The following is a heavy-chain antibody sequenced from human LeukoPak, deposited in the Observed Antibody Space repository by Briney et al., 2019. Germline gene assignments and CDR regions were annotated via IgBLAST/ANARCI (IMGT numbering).Heavy chain of an antibody. D-gene: IGHD6-13*01. J-gene: IGHJ4*02. Sequence: KASETLSLTCTVSGGSISRYYWSWIRQPPGKGLEWIGYIYYSGSTYYNPSLKSRVTISVDTSKNQFSLKLSSVTAADTAVYYCARGQQLVLGYFDYWGQGTLVTVSS. CDR3: ARGQQLVLGYFDY. CDR2: IYYSGST. CDR1: GGSISRYY. V-gene: IGHV4-59*06.